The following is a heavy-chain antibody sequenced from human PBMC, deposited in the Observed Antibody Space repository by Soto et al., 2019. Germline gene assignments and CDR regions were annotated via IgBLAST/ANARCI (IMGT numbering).Heavy chain of an antibody. Sequence: SVKVSCKASGGTFSSYAISWVRQAPGQGLEWMGGIIPIFGTANYAQKFQGRVTITADESTSTAYMELSSLRSEDTAVYYCARESFYDSGGFHGFDYWGQGTLVTVSS. D-gene: IGHD3-22*01. V-gene: IGHV1-69*13. CDR1: GGTFSSYA. CDR3: ARESFYDSGGFHGFDY. J-gene: IGHJ4*02. CDR2: IIPIFGTA.